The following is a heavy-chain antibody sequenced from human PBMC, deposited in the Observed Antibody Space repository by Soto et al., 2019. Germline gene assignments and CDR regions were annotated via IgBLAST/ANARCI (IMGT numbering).Heavy chain of an antibody. V-gene: IGHV4-39*01. D-gene: IGHD3-16*02. CDR2: IYYSGST. Sequence: SETLSLTCTVSGVSISSSIYYWGWIRQPPGKGLEWIGSIYYSGSTYYSPSLKSRVTISVDTSKNQFSLKLSSVTAADTAVYYCVIHLGELSALSYWGQGTLVTVSS. J-gene: IGHJ4*02. CDR1: GVSISSSIYY. CDR3: VIHLGELSALSY.